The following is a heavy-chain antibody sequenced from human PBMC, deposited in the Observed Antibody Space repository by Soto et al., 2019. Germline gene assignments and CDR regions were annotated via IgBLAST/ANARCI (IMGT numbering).Heavy chain of an antibody. D-gene: IGHD3-10*01. CDR2: IISVFGRA. CDR1: GGTFISYT. J-gene: IGHJ4*02. CDR3: VRESGYHNFDD. Sequence: QVQLVQSGAEVKKPGSSVKVSCKVSGGTFISYTISWVRQAPGQGLEWMGRIISVFGRANYAQKFQGRVTITADKSTSSVYMELSSLRSNDTAVYYCVRESGYHNFDDWGQGTLVTVSS. V-gene: IGHV1-69*08.